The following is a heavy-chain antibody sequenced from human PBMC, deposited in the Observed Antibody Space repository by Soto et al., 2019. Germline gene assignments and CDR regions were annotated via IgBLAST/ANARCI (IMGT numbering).Heavy chain of an antibody. Sequence: QVQLQESGPGLVKPSETLSLTCTVSGGSISTYYWSWMRQPPGKGLEWIGYIYYSGSTNSNTSLKSRVTISEDTSKNQLSLKLSSVTAADTAVYYWARDAGGRGNGAFDIWGQGTMVTVSS. CDR3: ARDAGGRGNGAFDI. V-gene: IGHV4-59*01. D-gene: IGHD3-16*01. CDR1: GGSISTYY. J-gene: IGHJ3*02. CDR2: IYYSGST.